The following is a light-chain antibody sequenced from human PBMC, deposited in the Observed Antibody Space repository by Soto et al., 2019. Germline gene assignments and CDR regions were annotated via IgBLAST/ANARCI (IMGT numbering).Light chain of an antibody. J-gene: IGLJ2*01. CDR1: STDIGAYNY. CDR2: DVN. CDR3: SSYTISSTVV. Sequence: QSALTQPASVSGSPGQSITISCTGTSTDIGAYNYVSWYQQHPGRAPKLILYDVNDRLSGDSNRFSGSKSGHMASLTISGLQAEDDADYYCSSYTISSTVVFGGGTKQIVL. V-gene: IGLV2-14*03.